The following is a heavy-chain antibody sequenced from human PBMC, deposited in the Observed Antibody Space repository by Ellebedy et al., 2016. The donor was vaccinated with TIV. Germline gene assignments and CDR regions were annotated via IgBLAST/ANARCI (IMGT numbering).Heavy chain of an antibody. D-gene: IGHD3-10*01. CDR1: GFTFSDNA. Sequence: PGGSLRLSCAASGFTFSDNAMGWVRQAPGKGLEWVSSISHSGVSTYYPDSAMGRFTISRDNSKNTLYLQMNSLSAEDTAVYFCAKVIPYYGSGSYHSYYFDYWGQGTLVTVSS. CDR2: ISHSGVST. CDR3: AKVIPYYGSGSYHSYYFDY. V-gene: IGHV3-23*01. J-gene: IGHJ4*02.